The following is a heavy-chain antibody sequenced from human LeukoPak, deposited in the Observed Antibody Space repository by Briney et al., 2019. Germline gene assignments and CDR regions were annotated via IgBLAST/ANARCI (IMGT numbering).Heavy chain of an antibody. CDR3: ARSSAANQVDDAFDI. J-gene: IGHJ3*02. Sequence: GGSLRLSCAASGFTVSSNYMSWVCQAPGKGLEWVSVIYSGGSTYYADSVKGRFTISRDNSKNTLYLQMNSLRAEDTAVYYCARSSAANQVDDAFDIWGQGTMVTVSS. CDR1: GFTVSSNY. D-gene: IGHD2-15*01. V-gene: IGHV3-53*01. CDR2: IYSGGST.